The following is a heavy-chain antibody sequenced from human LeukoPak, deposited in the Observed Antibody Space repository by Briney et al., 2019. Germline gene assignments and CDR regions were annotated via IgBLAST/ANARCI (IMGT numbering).Heavy chain of an antibody. CDR1: GGSISISSYY. CDR3: ARRALGNYDY. CDR2: IYYSGST. D-gene: IGHD4-11*01. V-gene: IGHV4-39*01. Sequence: KTSETLSLTCTVSGGSISISSYYWGWIRQPPGKGLEWIGSIYYSGSTYYTPSLKSRVTISVDTSKNQFSLKLSSVTAADTAVYYCARRALGNYDYWGQGTLVTVSS. J-gene: IGHJ4*02.